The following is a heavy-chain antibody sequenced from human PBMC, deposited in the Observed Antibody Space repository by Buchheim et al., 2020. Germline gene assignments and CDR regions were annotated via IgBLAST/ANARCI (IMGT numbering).Heavy chain of an antibody. D-gene: IGHD6-6*01. CDR1: GYSFTSYW. CDR3: ARRSPEYTTSGYFDP. Sequence: EVQLVQSGAEVKKPGESLRISCKGSGYSFTSYWINWVRQMPGKGLEWMGRIDPSDSYTNYSPSFQGHVTLSADKSISTSFPQWSSLKASDTAMYYCARRSPEYTTSGYFDPWGQGTL. CDR2: IDPSDSYT. J-gene: IGHJ5*02. V-gene: IGHV5-10-1*03.